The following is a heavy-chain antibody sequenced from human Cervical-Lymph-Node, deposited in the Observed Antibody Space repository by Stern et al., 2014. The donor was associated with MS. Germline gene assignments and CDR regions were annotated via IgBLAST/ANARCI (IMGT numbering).Heavy chain of an antibody. CDR1: GGSITIGSY. CDR2: ISYNGRT. Sequence: VQLVESGPGQVEPSQTLSLTCTVSGGSITIGSYWSWIRQNPEKGLEWIGYISYNGRTYYNPSLKSRLSISLDTSKNQFSLKLNSVTAADTAVYYCARDQGDTMDYWGQGTLVTVSS. D-gene: IGHD2-21*02. CDR3: ARDQGDTMDY. J-gene: IGHJ4*02. V-gene: IGHV4-31*03.